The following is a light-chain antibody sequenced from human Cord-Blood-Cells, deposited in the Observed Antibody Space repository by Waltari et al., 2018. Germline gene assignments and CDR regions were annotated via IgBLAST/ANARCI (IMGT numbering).Light chain of an antibody. J-gene: IGKJ1*01. Sequence: EIVLPQYPDFPSVHLKEKVTITCRASQSIGSCVQWYQPNPDKSPKLLNQNVCQSIPGVPSLSRGSRSGTACDLAINSLEVEDAAAYYGHESSSLPETFGQGTKVEIK. CDR2: NVC. CDR1: QSIGSC. CDR3: HESSSLPET. V-gene: IGKV6D-21*02.